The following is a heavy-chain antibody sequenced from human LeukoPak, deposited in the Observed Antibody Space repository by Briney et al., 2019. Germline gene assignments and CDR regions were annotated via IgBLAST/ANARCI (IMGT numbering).Heavy chain of an antibody. Sequence: SETLSLTCTVSGGSVSSGSYYWSWIRQPPGKGLEWIGYIYYSGSTNYNPSLKSRVTISVDTSKNQFSLKLSSVTAADTAVYYCAIDWYNWNDGKGNWFDPWGQGTLVTVSS. CDR3: AIDWYNWNDGKGNWFDP. J-gene: IGHJ5*02. CDR2: IYYSGST. D-gene: IGHD1-20*01. V-gene: IGHV4-61*01. CDR1: GGSVSSGSYY.